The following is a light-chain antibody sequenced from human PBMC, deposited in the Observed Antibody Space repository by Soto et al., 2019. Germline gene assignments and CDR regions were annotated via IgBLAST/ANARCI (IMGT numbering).Light chain of an antibody. CDR1: SSDVGSYNL. V-gene: IGLV2-23*01. J-gene: IGLJ2*01. Sequence: QSALTQPASVSGSPGQSITISCTGTSSDVGSYNLVSWYQQHPGKAPKLMIYEGSKPPSGVSNRFYGSKSGNTASLTISGLQAEDEADYYCCSYAGSSTHVVFGGGTKLTVL. CDR2: EGS. CDR3: CSYAGSSTHVV.